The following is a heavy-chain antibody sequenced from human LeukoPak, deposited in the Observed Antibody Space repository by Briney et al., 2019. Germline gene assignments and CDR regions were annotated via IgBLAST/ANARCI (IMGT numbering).Heavy chain of an antibody. V-gene: IGHV3-23*01. Sequence: GGSLRLSCAASGFTFSSYAMSWVRQAPGEGLEWVSALVGSGDSTFYADSVKGRFTISRDNSRNTLYLQMNSLRAEDTAVYSCAKDLNKILRYSDWLSPLDYWGQGTLVTVSS. CDR2: LVGSGDST. J-gene: IGHJ4*02. CDR1: GFTFSSYA. CDR3: AKDLNKILRYSDWLSPLDY. D-gene: IGHD3-9*01.